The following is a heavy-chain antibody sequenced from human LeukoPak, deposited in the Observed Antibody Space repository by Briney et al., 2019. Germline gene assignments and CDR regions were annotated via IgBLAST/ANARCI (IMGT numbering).Heavy chain of an antibody. Sequence: GGSLRLSCAASGFTFSSYAMSWVRQAPGKGLEWVSVIYRGGSTYYADSVKGRFTISRDNSKNTLYLQMNNLRAEDTAVYYCAMATWVGGLDYWGQGTLVTVSS. V-gene: IGHV3-66*01. J-gene: IGHJ4*02. CDR3: AMATWVGGLDY. D-gene: IGHD1-26*01. CDR1: GFTFSSYA. CDR2: IYRGGST.